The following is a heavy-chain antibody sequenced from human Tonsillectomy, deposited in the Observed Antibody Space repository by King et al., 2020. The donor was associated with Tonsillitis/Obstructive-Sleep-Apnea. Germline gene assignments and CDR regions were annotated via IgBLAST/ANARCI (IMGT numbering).Heavy chain of an antibody. D-gene: IGHD1-26*01. Sequence: VQLVQSGGGLVQPGRSLRLSCAASGFTFDDYAMHWVRQAPGKGLEWVSGISWNSGSIGYADSVKGRFTISRDNAKNSLYLQMNSLRAEDTALYYCAKVAISGSYPGYFDYWGQGTLVTVSS. CDR1: GFTFDDYA. V-gene: IGHV3-9*01. CDR3: AKVAISGSYPGYFDY. CDR2: ISWNSGSI. J-gene: IGHJ4*02.